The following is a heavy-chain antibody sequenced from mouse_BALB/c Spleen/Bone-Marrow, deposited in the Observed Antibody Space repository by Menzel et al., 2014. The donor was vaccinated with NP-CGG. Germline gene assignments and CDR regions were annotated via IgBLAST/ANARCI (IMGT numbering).Heavy chain of an antibody. J-gene: IGHJ2*01. CDR3: TSWDY. Sequence: LQQSGSELVRPGASVKLSCKASGYTFTSYWVHWVKQRHGQGPEWIGNIYPGSGSTNYDEKFKSKGTLTVDTSSSTAYMHLSSLTSEDSAVYYCTSWDYWGQGTTLTVSS. CDR1: GYTFTSYW. CDR2: IYPGSGST. V-gene: IGHV1S22*01.